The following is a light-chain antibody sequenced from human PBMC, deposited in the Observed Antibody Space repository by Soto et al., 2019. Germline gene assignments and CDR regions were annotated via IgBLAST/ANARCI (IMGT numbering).Light chain of an antibody. J-gene: IGKJ1*01. CDR2: GAS. CDR1: QSVTSN. Sequence: EIVMTQSPATLSVPPGERATLSCRASQSVTSNLAWYQQKPGQPPRLLIYGASTRATGIPARLSGSGSGTEFALTISSLQSEDFAVYYCQQYNNWPPWTFGQGTKVVIK. CDR3: QQYNNWPPWT. V-gene: IGKV3-15*01.